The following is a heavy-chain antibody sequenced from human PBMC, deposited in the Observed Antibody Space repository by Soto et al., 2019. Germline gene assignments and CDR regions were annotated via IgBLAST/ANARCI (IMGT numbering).Heavy chain of an antibody. CDR2: IKSKPNGLTT. CDR3: TTTFLTGILQY. J-gene: IGHJ4*02. D-gene: IGHD3-9*01. CDR1: GFTFSNAW. V-gene: IGHV3-15*07. Sequence: EVQLVESGGGLVKPGGSLRLSCAASGFTFSNAWMNWVRQAQGKGLEWVGRIKSKPNGLTTDYAAPVKGRFTISRDDSKDTLYLQMNSLKTEDTAVYYCTTTFLTGILQYWGQGTLVTVSS.